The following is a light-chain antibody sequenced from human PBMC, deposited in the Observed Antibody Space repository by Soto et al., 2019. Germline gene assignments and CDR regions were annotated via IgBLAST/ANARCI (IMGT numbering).Light chain of an antibody. CDR1: QSVSSTY. Sequence: EIVLTQSPGTLSLSPGERATLSCRASQSVSSTYLAWYQQKPGQAPRLLIYGSSSRTTSIPDRFSGSGSGTDCTITISRLEPEDFAVYYCQQYDNSPQTFGQGTKLEIK. J-gene: IGKJ2*01. CDR2: GSS. CDR3: QQYDNSPQT. V-gene: IGKV3-20*01.